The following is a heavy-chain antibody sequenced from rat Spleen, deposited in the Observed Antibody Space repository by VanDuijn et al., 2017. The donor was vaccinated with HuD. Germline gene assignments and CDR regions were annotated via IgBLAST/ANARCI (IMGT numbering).Heavy chain of an antibody. CDR3: VIGTRNTVPTYFDY. Sequence: EVQLVESDGGLVQPGRSLKLSCAASGFTFSDYYMAWVRQAPTKGLEWVATISPSGGNTYYRDSVKGRFTISRDNAKSNLFLQMDSLRSEDTATYYCVIGTRNTVPTYFDYWGQGVMLTVSS. CDR1: GFTFSDYY. J-gene: IGHJ2*01. CDR2: ISPSGGNT. D-gene: IGHD2-1*01. V-gene: IGHV5-25*01.